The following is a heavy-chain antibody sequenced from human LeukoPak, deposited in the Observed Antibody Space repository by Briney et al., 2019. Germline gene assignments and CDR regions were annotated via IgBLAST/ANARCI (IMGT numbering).Heavy chain of an antibody. CDR1: GYTFTGYY. CDR3: ARAGAGRYSGSYIFDY. J-gene: IGHJ4*02. CDR2: INPNSGGT. D-gene: IGHD1-26*01. Sequence: ASVKVSCKASGYTFTGYYMHWVRQAPGQGLEWMGWINPNSGGTNYAQKFQGRVTMTRDTSISTAYMELSRLRSDDTAVYYCARAGAGRYSGSYIFDYWGQGTLVTASS. V-gene: IGHV1-2*02.